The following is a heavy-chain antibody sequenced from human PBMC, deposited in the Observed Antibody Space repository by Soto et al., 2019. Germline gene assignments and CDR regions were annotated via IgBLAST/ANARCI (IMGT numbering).Heavy chain of an antibody. CDR2: IYYSGST. Sequence: QVHLEESGPGLVKPSQTLSLTCTVLGDSIRSGDYYWNWIRQPPGRGLEWIGYIYYSGSTYYNPSLKSRLTMSVDTSKNQFSLRLSSVIAADTAVYYCAISVGYYYYGMDVWGQGTTVIVSS. CDR1: GDSIRSGDYY. V-gene: IGHV4-30-4*01. D-gene: IGHD1-26*01. CDR3: AISVGYYYYGMDV. J-gene: IGHJ6*02.